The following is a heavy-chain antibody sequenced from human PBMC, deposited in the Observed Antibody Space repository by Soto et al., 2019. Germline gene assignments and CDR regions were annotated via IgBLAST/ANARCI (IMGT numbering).Heavy chain of an antibody. CDR3: AAFATTGDAFDV. V-gene: IGHV1-18*01. CDR1: GYTFTSYG. Sequence: GASVKVSCKASGYTFTSYGISWVRQAPGQGLEWMGWISAYNGNTNYAQKLQGRVTMTTDTSTSTAYMELRSLRSDDTAVYYYAAFATTGDAFDVWGQGTMVTASS. CDR2: ISAYNGNT. D-gene: IGHD4-17*01. J-gene: IGHJ3*01.